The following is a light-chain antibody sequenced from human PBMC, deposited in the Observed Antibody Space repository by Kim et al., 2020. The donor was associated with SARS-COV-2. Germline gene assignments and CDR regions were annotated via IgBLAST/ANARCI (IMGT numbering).Light chain of an antibody. CDR3: AAWDDNLNGVA. J-gene: IGLJ2*01. V-gene: IGLV1-44*01. CDR2: GYN. CDR1: FSKGVGHT. Sequence: GQSVISSCSGSFSKGVGHTVNRVKQLPATAPKLLIFGYNRRPAGVPARFSGSKSGTSASLAISGLQSEDEADYYCAAWDDNLNGVAFGGGTQLTVL.